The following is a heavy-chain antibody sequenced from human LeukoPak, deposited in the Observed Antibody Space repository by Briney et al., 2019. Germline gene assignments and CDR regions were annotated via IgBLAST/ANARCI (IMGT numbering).Heavy chain of an antibody. D-gene: IGHD3-10*01. CDR2: INWNGGST. V-gene: IGHV3-20*04. J-gene: IGHJ3*02. Sequence: RSSETLSLTCTVSGYSISSGYYWGWIRQPPGKGLEGVSGINWNGGSTGYADTVKGRFTISRDNAKNSLYLQMNSLRAEDTALYYCARQILWFGEPDAFDIWGQGTMVTVSS. CDR3: ARQILWFGEPDAFDI. CDR1: GYSISSGYY.